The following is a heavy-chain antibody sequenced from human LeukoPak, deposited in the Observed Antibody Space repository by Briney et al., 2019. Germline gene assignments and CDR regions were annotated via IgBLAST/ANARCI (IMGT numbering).Heavy chain of an antibody. CDR2: IKRETDGGTT. J-gene: IGHJ4*02. Sequence: GGSLRLSCAVSGLSLRNVWMNWLRQAPGKGLEWVGLIKRETDGGTTDFAAPVEGRFTISRDDSKNTLYLQMNRLTSEDTAVYYCAQGSGFYYDYWGQGTLVTVSS. D-gene: IGHD3-22*01. CDR1: GLSLRNVW. CDR3: AQGSGFYYDY. V-gene: IGHV3-15*07.